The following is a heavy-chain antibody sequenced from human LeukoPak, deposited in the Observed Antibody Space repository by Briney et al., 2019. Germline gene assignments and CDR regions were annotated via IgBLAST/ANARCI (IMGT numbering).Heavy chain of an antibody. CDR3: ARGLSYYDSSGYYRGDNWFDP. Sequence: PSQTLSLTCTVSGGSISSGGYYWSWIRQHPGKGLEWIGYTYYSGSTYYNPSLKSRVTISVDTSKNQFSLKLSSVTAADTAVYYCARGLSYYDSSGYYRGDNWFDPWGQGTLVTVSS. D-gene: IGHD3-22*01. J-gene: IGHJ5*02. CDR1: GGSISSGGYY. V-gene: IGHV4-31*03. CDR2: TYYSGST.